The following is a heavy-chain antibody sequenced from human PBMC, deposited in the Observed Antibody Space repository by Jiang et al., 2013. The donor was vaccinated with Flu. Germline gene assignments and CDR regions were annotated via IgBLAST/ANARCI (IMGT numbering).Heavy chain of an antibody. V-gene: IGHV4-39*01. D-gene: IGHD5-18*01. CDR1: GGSISSSSYY. CDR3: ARLYEDWDTAILFDY. J-gene: IGHJ4*02. CDR2: IYYSGST. Sequence: PGLVKPSETLSLTCTVSGGSISSSSYYWGWIRQPPGKGLEWIGSIYYSGSTYYNPSLKSRVTISVDTSKNQFSLKLSSVTAADTAVYYCARLYEDWDTAILFDYWGQGTLVTVSS.